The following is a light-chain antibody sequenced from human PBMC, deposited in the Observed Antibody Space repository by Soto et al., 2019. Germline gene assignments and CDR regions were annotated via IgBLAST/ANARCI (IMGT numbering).Light chain of an antibody. Sequence: QAVLTQPPSVSAAPGQKVTISCSGSSSNIGNNYVSWYQQLPGTAPKLLIYENNKRPSGIPDRFSGSKSGTSATLGITGLQTGDEADYYCGTWDSSLSVYVFVTGTQLTVL. CDR2: ENN. CDR3: GTWDSSLSVYV. J-gene: IGLJ1*01. V-gene: IGLV1-51*02. CDR1: SSNIGNNY.